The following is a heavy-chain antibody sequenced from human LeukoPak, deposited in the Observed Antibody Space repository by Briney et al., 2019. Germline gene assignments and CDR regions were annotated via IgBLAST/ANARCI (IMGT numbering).Heavy chain of an antibody. CDR1: GDSISSHY. J-gene: IGHJ6*03. CDR3: ARDLYYDILTGYRLGVYYYYMDV. Sequence: SETLSLTCIVSGDSISSHYWNWIRQPPGKGLEWIGFIHYGGTTNYLPSLKSRISISVDTSKTQFSLTLTSVTAADTAVYYCARDLYYDILTGYRLGVYYYYMDVWGKGTTVTISS. D-gene: IGHD3-9*01. V-gene: IGHV4-59*11. CDR2: IHYGGTT.